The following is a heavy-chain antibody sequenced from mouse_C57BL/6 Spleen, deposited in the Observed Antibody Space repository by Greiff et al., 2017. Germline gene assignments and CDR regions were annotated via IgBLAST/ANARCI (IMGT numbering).Heavy chain of an antibody. CDR1: GYTFTSYT. Sequence: VQLQQSGAELARPGASVKMSCKASGYTFTSYTMHWVKQRPGQGLEWIGYINPSSGYTKYNQKFKDKATLTADKSSSTAYMQLSSRTSEDSAVYYCARQPAYYSNPRYFDYWGQGTTLTVSS. CDR3: ARQPAYYSNPRYFDY. V-gene: IGHV1-4*01. CDR2: INPSSGYT. D-gene: IGHD2-5*01. J-gene: IGHJ2*01.